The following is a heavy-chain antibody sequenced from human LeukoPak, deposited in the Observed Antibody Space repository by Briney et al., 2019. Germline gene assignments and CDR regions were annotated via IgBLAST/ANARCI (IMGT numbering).Heavy chain of an antibody. V-gene: IGHV3-30*02. J-gene: IGHJ4*02. Sequence: GGSLRPSCAASGFTFSSYGMHWVRQAPGKGLEWVAFIRYDGSNKYYADSVKGRFTISRDNSKNTLYLQMNSLRAEDTAVYYCAKDGLGYCSSTSCIRTHFDYWGQGTLVTVSS. CDR1: GFTFSSYG. CDR2: IRYDGSNK. D-gene: IGHD2-2*01. CDR3: AKDGLGYCSSTSCIRTHFDY.